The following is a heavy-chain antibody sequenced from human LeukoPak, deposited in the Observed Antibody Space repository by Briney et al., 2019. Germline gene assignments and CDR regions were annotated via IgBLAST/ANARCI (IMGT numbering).Heavy chain of an antibody. V-gene: IGHV4-59*12. CDR1: GGSISSYY. CDR3: AKSNGYGLIDI. CDR2: MYYSGST. D-gene: IGHD3-22*01. Sequence: PSETLSLTCTVSGGSISSYYWSWIRQPPGKGLEWIGYMYYSGSTYYSPSLKRRVTISLDTSRNQFSLKLNSVTAADTAVYYCAKSNGYGLIDIWGQGTMVTVSS. J-gene: IGHJ3*02.